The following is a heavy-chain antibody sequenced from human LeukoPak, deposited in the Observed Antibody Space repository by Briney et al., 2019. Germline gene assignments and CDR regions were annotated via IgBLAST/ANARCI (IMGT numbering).Heavy chain of an antibody. D-gene: IGHD1-26*01. V-gene: IGHV3-23*01. CDR2: ISGSGGST. J-gene: IGHJ4*02. Sequence: PGGSLRLSCAASGFTFTSYAMSWVRQAPGKGLEWVSAISGSGGSTYYADSVKGRFTIPRDNSRNTLYLQMNSLRAEDTAVYYCATDYTPYVGASADWGQGTLVTVSS. CDR3: ATDYTPYVGASAD. CDR1: GFTFTSYA.